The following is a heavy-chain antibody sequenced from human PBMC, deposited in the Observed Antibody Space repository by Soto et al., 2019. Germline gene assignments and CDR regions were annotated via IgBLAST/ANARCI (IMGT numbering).Heavy chain of an antibody. D-gene: IGHD2-15*01. CDR1: GFTFSSYS. Sequence: PGGSLRLSCAASGFTFSSYSMNWVRQAPGKGLEWVSAIRGSGDRTYYADSVKGRFTISRDNSKNTVNLQMNSLRAEDTAVYYCAKGYCSGGDCYRALLDYWGQGTLVTAPQ. CDR2: IRGSGDRT. V-gene: IGHV3-23*01. CDR3: AKGYCSGGDCYRALLDY. J-gene: IGHJ4*02.